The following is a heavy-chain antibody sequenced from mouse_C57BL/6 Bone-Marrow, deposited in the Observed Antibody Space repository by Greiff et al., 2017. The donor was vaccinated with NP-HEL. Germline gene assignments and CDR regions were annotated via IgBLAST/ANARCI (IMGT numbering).Heavy chain of an antibody. V-gene: IGHV5-4*01. CDR1: GFTFSSYA. CDR3: AREGYGSSRAY. CDR2: ISDGGSYT. D-gene: IGHD1-1*01. Sequence: EVQLVESGGGLVKPGGSLKLSCAASGFTFSSYAMSWVRQTPGKRLEWVATISDGGSYTYYQEKVQGRFTFSRDNAKNNLYLQMSQLKSEDTAMYYCAREGYGSSRAYWGQGTLVTVSA. J-gene: IGHJ3*01.